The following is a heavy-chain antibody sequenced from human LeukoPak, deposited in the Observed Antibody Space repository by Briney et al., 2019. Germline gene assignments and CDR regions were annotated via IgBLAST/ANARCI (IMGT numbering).Heavy chain of an antibody. CDR3: AKHPGEGYFDSSGYYHYYFDY. CDR2: IRGRGGST. Sequence: GGSLRLSCAASGLTFTNYAMSWVRQAPGKGLEWVSAIRGRGGSTYYADYVKGRFTISRDNSKNTQYLQMNSLRAEDTAVYYCAKHPGEGYFDSSGYYHYYFDYWGQGTLVTVSS. V-gene: IGHV3-23*01. J-gene: IGHJ4*02. D-gene: IGHD3-22*01. CDR1: GLTFTNYA.